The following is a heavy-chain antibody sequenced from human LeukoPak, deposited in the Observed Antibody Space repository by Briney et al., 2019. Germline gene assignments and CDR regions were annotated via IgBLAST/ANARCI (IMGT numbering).Heavy chain of an antibody. CDR2: ISGSGGST. D-gene: IGHD3-3*01. CDR3: AKVPARITIFGVARFDS. CDR1: GFTFSSYA. V-gene: IGHV3-23*01. J-gene: IGHJ5*01. Sequence: GGSPKLSCAASGFTFSSYAMSWVRQAPGKGLEWVSAISGSGGSTYYADSVKGRFTISRDNSKNTLYLQMNSLRAEDTAVYYCAKVPARITIFGVARFDSWGQGTLVTVSS.